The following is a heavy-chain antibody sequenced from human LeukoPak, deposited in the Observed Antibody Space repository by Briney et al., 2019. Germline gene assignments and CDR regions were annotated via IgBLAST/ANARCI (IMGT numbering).Heavy chain of an antibody. J-gene: IGHJ4*02. D-gene: IGHD3-22*01. CDR3: ARVEYYYDSSGYYSFDYFDY. V-gene: IGHV4-39*01. Sequence: PSETLSLTCTVSGGSISSGSYYWGWIRQPPGKGLEWIGSIYYSGSTYYNPSLKSRVTISVDTSKNQFSLKLSSVTAADTAVYYCARVEYYYDSSGYYSFDYFDYWGQGTLVTVSS. CDR1: GGSISSGSYY. CDR2: IYYSGST.